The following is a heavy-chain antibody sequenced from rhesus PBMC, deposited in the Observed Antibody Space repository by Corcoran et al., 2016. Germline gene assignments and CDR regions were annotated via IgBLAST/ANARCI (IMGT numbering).Heavy chain of an antibody. CDR3: ARLTISGTTSYFDC. CDR2: ISGSGGRT. CDR1: GFSISTTGTG. J-gene: IGHJ4*01. D-gene: IGHD1-14*01. Sequence: KESGPALVKPTQPLTLTCTFSGFSISTTGTGVGWIRQPPGKGLEWIERISGSGGRTDYNPSLKSRVTISTDTSKNQVCLKLSSVTAADTAVYYCARLTISGTTSYFDCWGQGVLVTVSS. V-gene: IGHV4-173*01.